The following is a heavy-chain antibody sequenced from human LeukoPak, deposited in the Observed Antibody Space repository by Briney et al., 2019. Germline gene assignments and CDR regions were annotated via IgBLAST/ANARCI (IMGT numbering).Heavy chain of an antibody. CDR2: INGDETSR. CDR1: GFTFRDYW. CDR3: ARVKSRRYFDWRGVDY. V-gene: IGHV3-74*01. Sequence: PGGSLRLSCTASGFTFRDYWMHWIRQTPREGLVWVSRINGDETSRAYADFVEGRFTISRDNAKNTLYLQIDSLRAEDSAVYYCARVKSRRYFDWRGVDYWGQGTLVTASS. J-gene: IGHJ4*02. D-gene: IGHD3-9*01.